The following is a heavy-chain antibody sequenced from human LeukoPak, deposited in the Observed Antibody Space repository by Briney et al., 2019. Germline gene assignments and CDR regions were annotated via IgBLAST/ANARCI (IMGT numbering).Heavy chain of an antibody. CDR3: ARVSYCSGGSCYSGIIDY. J-gene: IGHJ4*02. Sequence: SETLSLTCTVSGGSIGSYYWSWIRQPPGKGLEWIGYIYYSGSTNYNPSLKSRVTISVDTSKNQFSLKLSSVTAADTAVYYCARVSYCSGGSCYSGIIDYWGQGTLVTVSP. CDR2: IYYSGST. CDR1: GGSIGSYY. D-gene: IGHD2-15*01. V-gene: IGHV4-59*01.